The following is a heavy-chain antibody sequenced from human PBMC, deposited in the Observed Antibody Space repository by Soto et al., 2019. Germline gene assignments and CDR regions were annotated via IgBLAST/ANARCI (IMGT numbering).Heavy chain of an antibody. D-gene: IGHD2-2*01. Sequence: ASVKVSCKASGYTFTGYYMHWVRQAPGQGLEWMGWINPNSGGTNYAQKFQGWVTMTRDTSISTAYMELSRLRSDDTAVYYCARAPLLEVCFSTSCPPYYYVIDVWGQRSSDTGSS. CDR3: ARAPLLEVCFSTSCPPYYYVIDV. CDR2: INPNSGGT. J-gene: IGHJ6*02. V-gene: IGHV1-2*04. CDR1: GYTFTGYY.